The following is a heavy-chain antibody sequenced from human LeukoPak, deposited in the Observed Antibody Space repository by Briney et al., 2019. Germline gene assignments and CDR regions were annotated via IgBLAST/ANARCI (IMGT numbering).Heavy chain of an antibody. CDR2: IDPSSGNT. J-gene: IGHJ4*02. Sequence: ASVKVSCKASGYALTNYYMSWVRQAPGQGPEWMGAIDPSSGNTQFAPKFEGRVTVTTDTSTSTVYMEMSSLRSDDTAMYYCATYPGPTIQGSFDYWGQGTLVTVSS. CDR1: GYALTNYY. D-gene: IGHD5-18*01. CDR3: ATYPGPTIQGSFDY. V-gene: IGHV1-46*01.